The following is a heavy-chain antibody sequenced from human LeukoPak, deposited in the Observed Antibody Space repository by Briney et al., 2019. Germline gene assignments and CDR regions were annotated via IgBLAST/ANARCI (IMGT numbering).Heavy chain of an antibody. CDR3: ARGGGGGRSPASY. D-gene: IGHD3-16*01. V-gene: IGHV4-59*01. J-gene: IGHJ4*02. CDR2: IYYSGST. Sequence: PSETLSLTCTVSGGSISSYYWSWIRQPPGKGLEWIGYIYYSGSTNYNPSPKSRVTISVDTSKNQFSLKLSSVTAADTAVYYCARGGGGGRSPASYWGQGTLVTVSS. CDR1: GGSISSYY.